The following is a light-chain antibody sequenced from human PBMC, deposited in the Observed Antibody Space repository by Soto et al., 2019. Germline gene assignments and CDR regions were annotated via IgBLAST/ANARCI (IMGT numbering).Light chain of an antibody. V-gene: IGLV2-14*01. CDR2: DVS. Sequence: QSALTQHASVSGSPGQSITISCTGTSSDVGGYNYVSWYQQHPGKAPKFMSYDVSNRPSGVSNRFSGSKSGNTASLTISGLQAEDEADYYCSSYTTSNTRQIVFGTGTKLTVL. J-gene: IGLJ1*01. CDR3: SSYTTSNTRQIV. CDR1: SSDVGGYNY.